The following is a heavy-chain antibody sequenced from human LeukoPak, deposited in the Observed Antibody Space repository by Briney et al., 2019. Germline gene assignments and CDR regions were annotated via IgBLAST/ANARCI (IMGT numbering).Heavy chain of an antibody. V-gene: IGHV1-46*01. J-gene: IGHJ4*02. CDR3: ARDQEGFDY. Sequence: GASVKVPCKASGYTFTSNYIHWVRQAPGQGLEWMGMIYPRDGSTSYVQKFQGRVTVTRDTSTSTVHMELSGLRSEDTAVYYCARDQEGFDYWGQGTLVTVSS. CDR1: GYTFTSNY. CDR2: IYPRDGST.